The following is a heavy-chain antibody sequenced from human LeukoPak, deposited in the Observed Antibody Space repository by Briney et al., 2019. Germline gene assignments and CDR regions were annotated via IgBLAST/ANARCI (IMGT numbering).Heavy chain of an antibody. CDR2: ISYDGTNK. D-gene: IGHD3-22*01. CDR1: GFTFSSYA. V-gene: IGHV3-30-3*01. J-gene: IGHJ4*02. CDR3: ARGPNYYDSSGYLDCFDY. Sequence: PGGSLRLSCAASGFTFSSYAMHWVRQAPGKGLEWVALISYDGTNKYYADSVKGRFTISRDNSKNTLYLQMNSLRAADTAVYYCARGPNYYDSSGYLDCFDYWGQGTLVTVSS.